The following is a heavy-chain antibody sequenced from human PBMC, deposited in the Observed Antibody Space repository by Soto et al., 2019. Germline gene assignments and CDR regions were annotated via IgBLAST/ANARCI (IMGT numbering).Heavy chain of an antibody. D-gene: IGHD3-22*01. CDR1: GGSISGYY. CDR3: AKAISEYYAPLDH. CDR2: IYYSGDT. J-gene: IGHJ4*02. V-gene: IGHV4-59*08. Sequence: PSETLSLTCTVSGGSISGYYWSWIRQPPGKGLEWIGYIYYSGDTNYNPSLKSRVIISVDTSKNQFSLKLSSVTAADTAVYYCAKAISEYYAPLDHWGQGTRVTVSS.